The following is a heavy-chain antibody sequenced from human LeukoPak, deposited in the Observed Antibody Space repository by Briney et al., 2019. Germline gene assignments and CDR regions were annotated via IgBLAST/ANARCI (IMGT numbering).Heavy chain of an antibody. J-gene: IGHJ4*02. CDR1: GYTFTGYY. V-gene: IGHV1-2*04. CDR3: ARGSYYYGSGSYYGFSDY. CDR2: INPNSGGT. D-gene: IGHD3-10*01. Sequence: GASVKVSCKASGYTFTGYYMHWVRQAPGQGLEWMGWINPNSGGTNYAQKFQGWVTMTRDTSISTAYMELSRLRSDDTAVYYCARGSYYYGSGSYYGFSDYWGQGTLVTVSS.